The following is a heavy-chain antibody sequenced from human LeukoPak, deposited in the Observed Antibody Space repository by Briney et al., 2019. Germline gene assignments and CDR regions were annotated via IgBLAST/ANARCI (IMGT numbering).Heavy chain of an antibody. D-gene: IGHD3-3*01. Sequence: SETLSLTCAVYGGSFSGYYWSWIRQPPGKGLEWIGEINHSGSTNYNPSLKSRVTISVDTSKNQFSLKLSSVTAADTAVYYCARDQPPYYDFWSGYSMGNNWFDPWGQGTLVTVSS. CDR3: ARDQPPYYDFWSGYSMGNNWFDP. J-gene: IGHJ5*02. V-gene: IGHV4-34*01. CDR2: INHSGST. CDR1: GGSFSGYY.